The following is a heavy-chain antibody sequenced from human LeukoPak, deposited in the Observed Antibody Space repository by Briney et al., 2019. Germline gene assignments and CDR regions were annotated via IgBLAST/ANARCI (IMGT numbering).Heavy chain of an antibody. J-gene: IGHJ4*03. Sequence: GGSLTLSCAASGFSVSNNYMSWVRQPPGKGLECVSLIYNGGSTHYTPSVKGRFTISRDSSKNTLYLQMNSLRVADTAVYYCAGHPSAIAINTFTWGHRALVTVS. CDR3: AGHPSAIAINTFT. CDR2: IYNGGST. V-gene: IGHV3-66*04. CDR1: GFSVSNNY. D-gene: IGHD2/OR15-2a*01.